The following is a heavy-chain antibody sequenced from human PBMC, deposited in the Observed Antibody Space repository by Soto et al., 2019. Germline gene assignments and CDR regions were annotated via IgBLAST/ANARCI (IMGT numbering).Heavy chain of an antibody. V-gene: IGHV1-46*01. Sequence: QVQLVQSGAEVKKPGASVKVSCKASGYTFTSYYMHWVRQAPGQGLEWMGIINPSGGSTSYAKTFQGRVNMTRDRSTGTVYRELSSMRSEDTAVYYCARDNAEHRSYLCYWGQGTLVTVSS. CDR3: ARDNAEHRSYLCY. CDR1: GYTFTSYY. CDR2: INPSGGST. J-gene: IGHJ4*02. D-gene: IGHD1-26*01.